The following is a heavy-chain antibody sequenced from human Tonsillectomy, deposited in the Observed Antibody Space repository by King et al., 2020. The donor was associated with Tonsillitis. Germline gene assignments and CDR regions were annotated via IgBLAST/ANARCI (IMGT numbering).Heavy chain of an antibody. Sequence: VQLVESGGGVVQPGRSLRLSCAASGFTFSSYGMHWVRQAPGKGLEWVAVISYDGSNKYYADSVKGRFTISRDNSKNTLYLQMNSLRAEDTAVYYCASQYSYGFYYYYYMDVWGKGTTVTVSS. CDR2: ISYDGSNK. CDR3: ASQYSYGFYYYYYMDV. V-gene: IGHV3-30*03. CDR1: GFTFSSYG. J-gene: IGHJ6*03. D-gene: IGHD5-18*01.